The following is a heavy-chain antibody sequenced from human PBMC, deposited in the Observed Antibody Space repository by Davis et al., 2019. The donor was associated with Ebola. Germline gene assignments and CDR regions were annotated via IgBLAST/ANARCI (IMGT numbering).Heavy chain of an antibody. CDR2: IYPGDSDT. J-gene: IGHJ5*02. D-gene: IGHD2-15*01. CDR3: ARAAIRRTLDWFDP. V-gene: IGHV5-51*01. CDR1: GYVFTDYW. Sequence: GESLKISCKGSGYVFTDYWIGWVRQMPGKGLEWMGIIYPGDSDTRYSPSFQGQVTISADKSISTAYLQWSSLKASDTAMYYCARAAIRRTLDWFDPWGQGTLVTVSS.